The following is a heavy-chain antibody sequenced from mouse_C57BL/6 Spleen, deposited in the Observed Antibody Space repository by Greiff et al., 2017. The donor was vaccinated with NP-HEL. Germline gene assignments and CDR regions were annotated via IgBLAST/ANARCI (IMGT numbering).Heavy chain of an antibody. D-gene: IGHD2-4*01. Sequence: QVQLKQSGAELVRPGTSVKVSCKASGYAFTNYLIEWVKQRPGQGLEWIGVINPGSGGTNYNEKFKGKATLTADKSSSTAYMQLSSLTSEDSAVYFCARGGAYDYDDAMDYWGQGTSVTVSS. J-gene: IGHJ4*01. V-gene: IGHV1-54*01. CDR1: GYAFTNYL. CDR3: ARGGAYDYDDAMDY. CDR2: INPGSGGT.